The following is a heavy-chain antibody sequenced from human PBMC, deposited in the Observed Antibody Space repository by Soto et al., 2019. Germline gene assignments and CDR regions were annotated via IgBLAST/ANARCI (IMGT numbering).Heavy chain of an antibody. CDR3: ARVKLAAAGTLDAFDI. V-gene: IGHV4-4*02. CDR1: GCSISSSNW. Sequence: SETLSLTCAVSGCSISSSNWWSWVRQPPGKGLEWIGEIYHSGSTNYNPSLKSRVTISVDKSKNQFSLKLSSVTAADTAVYYCARVKLAAAGTLDAFDIWGQGTMVTVS. D-gene: IGHD6-13*01. CDR2: IYHSGST. J-gene: IGHJ3*02.